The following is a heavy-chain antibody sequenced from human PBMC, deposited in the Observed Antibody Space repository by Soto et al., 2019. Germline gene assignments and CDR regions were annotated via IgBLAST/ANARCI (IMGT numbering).Heavy chain of an antibody. V-gene: IGHV3-7*04. J-gene: IGHJ3*02. CDR2: IKPDGSQK. Sequence: PGGSLRLSCAASGFTFSSYAMSWVRQAPGKGLEWVANIKPDGSQKWYVDSVKGRFTISRDNAKKSLYLQMNSLRAEDTAVYYCARGDYYDSSGPFSDAFDIWGQGTMVTVSS. D-gene: IGHD3-22*01. CDR1: GFTFSSYA. CDR3: ARGDYYDSSGPFSDAFDI.